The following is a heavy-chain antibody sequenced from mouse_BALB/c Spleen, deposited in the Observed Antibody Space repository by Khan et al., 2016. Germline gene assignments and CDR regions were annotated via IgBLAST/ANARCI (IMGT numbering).Heavy chain of an antibody. CDR2: ISYSGSP. Sequence: EVQLQESGPGLVKPSQSLSLTCTVTGYSITSDYAWNWIRQFPGNRLEWMGYISYSGSPSYNPSLKSRISITRDTSKNPFFLQLNSVTSEDTATYYCARSDYGDKDAMDYWGQGTSVTVSS. CDR1: GYSITSDYA. CDR3: ARSDYGDKDAMDY. J-gene: IGHJ4*01. D-gene: IGHD1-1*01. V-gene: IGHV3-2*02.